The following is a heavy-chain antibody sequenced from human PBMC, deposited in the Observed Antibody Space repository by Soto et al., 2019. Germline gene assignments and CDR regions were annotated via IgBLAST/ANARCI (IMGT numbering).Heavy chain of an antibody. CDR1: GFTFSSYA. CDR3: AKDRRIFGEYYFDY. D-gene: IGHD3-3*02. CDR2: ISGSGGST. Sequence: GESLKISCAASGFTFSSYAMSWVRQAPGKGLEWVSAISGSGGSTYYADSVKGRFTISRDNSKNTLYLQMNSLRAEDTAVYYCAKDRRIFGEYYFDYWGQGTLVTVSS. J-gene: IGHJ4*02. V-gene: IGHV3-23*01.